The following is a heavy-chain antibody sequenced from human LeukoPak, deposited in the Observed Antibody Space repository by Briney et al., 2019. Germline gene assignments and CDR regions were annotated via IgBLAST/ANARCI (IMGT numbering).Heavy chain of an antibody. V-gene: IGHV3-7*01. J-gene: IGHJ6*02. CDR1: GFTFSSYW. Sequence: GGSLRLSCAASGFTFSSYWMSWVRQAPGKGLEWVANIKQDGSEKYYVDSVKGRFTIPRDNAKNSLYLQMNSLRAEDTAVYYCARDLKSRLRNSRYYYGMDVWGQGTTVTVSS. CDR2: IKQDGSEK. D-gene: IGHD3-9*01. CDR3: ARDLKSRLRNSRYYYGMDV.